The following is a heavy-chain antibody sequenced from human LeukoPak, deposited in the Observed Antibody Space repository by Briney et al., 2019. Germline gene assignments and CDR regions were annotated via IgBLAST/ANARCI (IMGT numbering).Heavy chain of an antibody. J-gene: IGHJ4*02. V-gene: IGHV3-23*01. Sequence: GGSLRLSCAASGFTFSSYAMSWVRQAPGKGLEWVSAIGGSGGSTYYADSVKGRFTISRDNSKNTLYPQMNSLRAEDTAVYYCAKRGHSYGSSPYYFDYWGQGTLVTVSS. D-gene: IGHD5-18*01. CDR3: AKRGHSYGSSPYYFDY. CDR2: IGGSGGST. CDR1: GFTFSSYA.